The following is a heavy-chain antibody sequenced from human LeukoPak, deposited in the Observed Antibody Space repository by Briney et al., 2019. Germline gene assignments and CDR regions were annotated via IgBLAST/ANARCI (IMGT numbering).Heavy chain of an antibody. D-gene: IGHD6-13*01. CDR2: IYHSGST. V-gene: IGHV4-38-2*01. CDR3: ARHYPIVAAGMAPFDY. Sequence: PSETLSLTCAVSGYSISSGYYWGWIRQPPGKGLEWIGSIYHSGSTYYNPSLKSRVTISVDTSKNQFSLKLSSVTAADTAVYYCARHYPIVAAGMAPFDYWGQGTLVTVSS. CDR1: GYSISSGYY. J-gene: IGHJ4*02.